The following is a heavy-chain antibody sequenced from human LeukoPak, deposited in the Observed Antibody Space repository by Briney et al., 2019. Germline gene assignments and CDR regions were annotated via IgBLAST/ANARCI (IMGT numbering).Heavy chain of an antibody. CDR2: ISSSSSTI. CDR3: ARDIAAAGTDYYGMDV. Sequence: GSLRLSCAASGFTFSSYSMNWVRQAPGKGLEWVSYISSSSSTIYYADSVKGRFTISRDNAKNSLYLQMNSLRAEDTAVYYCARDIAAAGTDYYGMDVWGQGTTVTVSS. V-gene: IGHV3-48*01. J-gene: IGHJ6*02. CDR1: GFTFSSYS. D-gene: IGHD6-13*01.